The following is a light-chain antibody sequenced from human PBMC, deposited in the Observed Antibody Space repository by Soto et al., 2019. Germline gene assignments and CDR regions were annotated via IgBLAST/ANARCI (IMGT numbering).Light chain of an antibody. CDR1: RSDIGSYNY. Sequence: QSALTQPASVSGSPRQSITISCTGTRSDIGSYNYVSWYQVHPDKAPKLIIYEVSSRPSGVPDRFSGSKSGNTASLIISGLHAEDEAHYYCSSYSSTDTLYVFGTGTKLTVL. CDR2: EVS. CDR3: SSYSSTDTLYV. V-gene: IGLV2-14*01. J-gene: IGLJ1*01.